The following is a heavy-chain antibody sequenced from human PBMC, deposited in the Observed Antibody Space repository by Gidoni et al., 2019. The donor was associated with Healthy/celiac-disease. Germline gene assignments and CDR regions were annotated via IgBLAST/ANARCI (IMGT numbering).Heavy chain of an antibody. V-gene: IGHV1-69*01. CDR3: ARSQHSPDFPTHFDY. D-gene: IGHD2-15*01. J-gene: IGHJ4*02. Sequence: KFQGRVTITADESTSTAYMELSSLRSEDTAVYYCARSQHSPDFPTHFDYWGQGTLVTVSS.